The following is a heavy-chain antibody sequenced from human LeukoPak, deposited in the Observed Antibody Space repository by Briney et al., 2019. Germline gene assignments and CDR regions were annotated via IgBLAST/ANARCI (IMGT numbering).Heavy chain of an antibody. CDR3: ARDLGQYYDTSDNWFDP. Sequence: PGGSLRLSCAASGFTFSSYSMNWVRQAPGKGLEWVSYISSSSSTIYYADSVKGRFTISRDNAKNSLYLQMNSLRAEDTAVYYGARDLGQYYDTSDNWFDPWGQGTLVTVSS. J-gene: IGHJ5*02. D-gene: IGHD3-22*01. CDR1: GFTFSSYS. CDR2: ISSSSSTI. V-gene: IGHV3-48*01.